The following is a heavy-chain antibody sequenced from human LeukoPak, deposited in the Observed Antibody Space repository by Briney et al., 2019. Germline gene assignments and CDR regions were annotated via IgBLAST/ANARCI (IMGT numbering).Heavy chain of an antibody. D-gene: IGHD3-10*01. CDR3: ASTVGARGYFDY. V-gene: IGHV4-59*01. CDR2: IYYSGST. Sequence: SETLSLTCTVSGGSISSYYWSWIRQPPGKGLGWIGYIYYSGSTNYNPSLKSRVTISVDTSKNQFSLKLSSVTAADTAVYYCASTVGARGYFDYWGQGTLVTVSS. CDR1: GGSISSYY. J-gene: IGHJ4*02.